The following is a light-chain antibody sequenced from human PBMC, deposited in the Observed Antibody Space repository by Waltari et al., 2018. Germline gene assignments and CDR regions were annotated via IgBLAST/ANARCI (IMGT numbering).Light chain of an antibody. J-gene: IGLJ3*02. CDR2: DVS. V-gene: IGLV2-14*01. CDR1: SSDVGGYNY. CDR3: SSYTSSSTWV. Sequence: QSALTQPASVSGSPGQSITISCTGTSSDVGGYNYVSWYQQHPGKAPKLMIYDVSKRPSGFSNRFSGSKSGNTASLTISGLQAEDEADYYCSSYTSSSTWVIGGGTKLTVL.